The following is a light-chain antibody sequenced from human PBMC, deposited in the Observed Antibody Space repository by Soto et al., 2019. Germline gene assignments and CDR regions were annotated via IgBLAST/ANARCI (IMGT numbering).Light chain of an antibody. Sequence: EIVLTQSPATLSLSPGERATLSCRASQTVGNYLAWYQQKPGQVPRLLLYNASNRATGVPVRFSGSGSGTEFTLTISSPEPEDFAVYYCQQRGNWPLPWTFGQGAKVEI. CDR1: QTVGNY. CDR3: QQRGNWPLPWT. J-gene: IGKJ1*01. V-gene: IGKV3-11*01. CDR2: NAS.